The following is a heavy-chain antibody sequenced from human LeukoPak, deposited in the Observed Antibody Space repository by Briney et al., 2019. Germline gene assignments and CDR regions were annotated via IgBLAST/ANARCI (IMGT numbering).Heavy chain of an antibody. V-gene: IGHV3-13*01. D-gene: IGHD6-19*01. CDR2: IGKAGDT. CDR1: GFTFSSYD. CDR3: VRDPSGWGMDV. J-gene: IGHJ6*02. Sequence: GGSLRLSCAASGFTFSSYDMHWVRQATGKGLEWVSAIGKAGDTYYLGSVKGRFTISRENAKNSLYLQMNSLRAGDTAVYYCVRDPSGWGMDVWGQGTTVTVSS.